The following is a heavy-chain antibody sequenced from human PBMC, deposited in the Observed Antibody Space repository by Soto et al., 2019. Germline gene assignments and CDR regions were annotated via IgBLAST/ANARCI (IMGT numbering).Heavy chain of an antibody. CDR2: MSFDGTYK. CDR1: GFSFSQHA. D-gene: IGHD2-8*01. Sequence: QVQLLESGGGVAQPGRSLRLSCAASGFSFSQHAMHWVRQAPGKGLEWVAVMSFDGTYKHYADSVRGRFTISRDNSKNTLFLPLDSLRPADAGAYYCARGLTNSNGGVDIWGQGPTVSVSS. CDR3: ARGLTNSNGGVDI. V-gene: IGHV3-30*04. J-gene: IGHJ6*02.